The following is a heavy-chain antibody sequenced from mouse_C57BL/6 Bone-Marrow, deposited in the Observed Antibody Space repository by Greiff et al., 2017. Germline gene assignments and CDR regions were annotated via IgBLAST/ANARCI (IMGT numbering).Heavy chain of an antibody. J-gene: IGHJ1*03. CDR3: ARWLLGWYFDV. CDR2: IYPRSGNT. Sequence: VQLQESGAELARPGASVKLSCKASGYTFTSYGISWVKQRTGQGLEWIGEIYPRSGNTYYNEKFKGKATLTADKSSSTAYMELRSLTSEDSAVYFCARWLLGWYFDVWGTGTTVTVSS. V-gene: IGHV1-81*01. CDR1: GYTFTSYG. D-gene: IGHD2-3*01.